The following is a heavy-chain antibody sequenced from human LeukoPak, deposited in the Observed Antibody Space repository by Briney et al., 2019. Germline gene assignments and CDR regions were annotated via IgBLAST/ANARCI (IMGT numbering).Heavy chain of an antibody. J-gene: IGHJ4*02. D-gene: IGHD3-22*01. Sequence: PGGSLRLSCAASGFTFDDYAMHRVRQAPGKGLEWVSGISWNSGSIGYADSVKGRFTISRDNAKNSLYLQMNSLRAEDMALYYCAKDSSSGYYRGGFDYWGQGTLVTVSS. CDR2: ISWNSGSI. CDR3: AKDSSSGYYRGGFDY. CDR1: GFTFDDYA. V-gene: IGHV3-9*03.